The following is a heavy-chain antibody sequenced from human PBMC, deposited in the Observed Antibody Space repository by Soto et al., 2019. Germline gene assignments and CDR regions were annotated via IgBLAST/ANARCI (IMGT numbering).Heavy chain of an antibody. V-gene: IGHV4-59*01. CDR3: ARETYSSSSYGMDV. CDR1: GGSISSYY. Sequence: SETLSLTCTVSGGSISSYYWSWIRQPPGKGLEWIGYIYYSGSTNYNPSLKSRVTISVDTSKNQFSLKLSSVTAADTAVYYCARETYSSSSYGMDVWGQGTTVTVSS. D-gene: IGHD6-6*01. CDR2: IYYSGST. J-gene: IGHJ6*02.